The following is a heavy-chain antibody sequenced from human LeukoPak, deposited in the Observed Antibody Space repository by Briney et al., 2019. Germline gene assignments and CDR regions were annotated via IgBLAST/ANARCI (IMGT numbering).Heavy chain of an antibody. CDR3: ARVVTDWAIHN. J-gene: IGHJ4*02. CDR1: GGSFSGYY. CDR2: INHSGST. V-gene: IGHV4-34*01. Sequence: SETLSLTCAVYGGSFSGYYWSWIRQPPGKGLEWIGEINHSGSTNYNPSLKSRVTISVDTSKNQFSLRLSSVTAADTAMYYCARVVTDWAIHNWGQGTLVTVSS. D-gene: IGHD3-9*01.